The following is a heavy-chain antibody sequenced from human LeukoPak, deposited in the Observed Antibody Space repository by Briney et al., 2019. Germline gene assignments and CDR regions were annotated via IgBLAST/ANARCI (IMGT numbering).Heavy chain of an antibody. V-gene: IGHV3-48*03. D-gene: IGHD3-10*01. Sequence: GGSLRLSCAASGFTFSTYDMNWVRQAPGKGLEWISYISSSGITIFYADSVKGRFTISRDNAKNSLYLQMNSLRAEDTAVYYCARDQYGSGDGYYMDVWGKGTTVTISS. CDR3: ARDQYGSGDGYYMDV. CDR2: ISSSGITI. CDR1: GFTFSTYD. J-gene: IGHJ6*03.